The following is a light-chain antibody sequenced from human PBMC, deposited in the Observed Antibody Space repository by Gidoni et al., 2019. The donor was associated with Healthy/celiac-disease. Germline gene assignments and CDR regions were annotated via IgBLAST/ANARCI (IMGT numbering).Light chain of an antibody. J-gene: IGKJ3*01. CDR1: PSSSSY. V-gene: IGKV1-39*01. Sequence: DIQMTPAPSSLSASVGDRVTITCRASPSSSSYFNWDQQKPGKAPKLLIYAASSLQSRVPSRFNGRGSGTDFTLPISSLQPADFSPYSCQPSSSTPFSFGPGTKVDI. CDR3: QPSSSTPFS. CDR2: AAS.